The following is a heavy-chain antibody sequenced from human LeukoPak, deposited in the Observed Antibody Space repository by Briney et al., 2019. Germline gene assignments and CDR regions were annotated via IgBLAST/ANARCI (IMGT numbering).Heavy chain of an antibody. CDR1: GFTFSSYS. CDR2: ISSSSNYI. J-gene: IGHJ4*02. Sequence: GGSLRLSCAASGFTFSSYSMNWVRQAPGNGLEWVSSISSSSNYIYYADSVKGRFIISRNNAWNSLYLQLNSLRAEDTAVYYCARVNYDSSGYVFDYWGQGTLVTVSS. D-gene: IGHD3-22*01. CDR3: ARVNYDSSGYVFDY. V-gene: IGHV3-21*01.